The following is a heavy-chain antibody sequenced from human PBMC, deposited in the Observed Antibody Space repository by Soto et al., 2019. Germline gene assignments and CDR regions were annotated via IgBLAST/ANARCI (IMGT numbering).Heavy chain of an antibody. CDR1: GFSLSTRGVG. J-gene: IGHJ4*02. D-gene: IGHD5-12*01. CDR2: VYWDDDI. Sequence: QITLKESGTTLVKPTQTLTLTCTFSGFSLSTRGVGVGWIRQPPGKALEWLALVYWDDDIWYSPSLKNRLTITKDTYKIQVVLTMTNIDPLYTATYYCAHRPYGYKYYFDYWGEGTLVTVSS. CDR3: AHRPYGYKYYFDY. V-gene: IGHV2-5*02.